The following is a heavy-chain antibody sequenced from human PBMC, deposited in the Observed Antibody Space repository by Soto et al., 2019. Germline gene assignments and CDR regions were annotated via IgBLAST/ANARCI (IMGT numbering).Heavy chain of an antibody. D-gene: IGHD3-3*01. CDR2: ISAYNGNT. J-gene: IGHJ4*02. Sequence: SVKVSCKASGYTFTNYGIRWGRQAPVQGLEWMGWISAYNGNTNYSQNLQGRVTMTTDTSTSTAYMELRSLRSDDTAVYYCARVDVLRFLEWLIWGQGTLVTVSS. CDR1: GYTFTNYG. V-gene: IGHV1-18*04. CDR3: ARVDVLRFLEWLI.